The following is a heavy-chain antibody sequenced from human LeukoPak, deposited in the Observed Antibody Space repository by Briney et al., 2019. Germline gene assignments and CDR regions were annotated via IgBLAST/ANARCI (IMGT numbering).Heavy chain of an antibody. CDR3: ARDPGYCTNGVCYTDYYYYYGMDV. V-gene: IGHV1-18*01. D-gene: IGHD2-8*01. CDR1: GCTFTSYG. Sequence: ASVKVSCKASGCTFTSYGISWVRQAPGQGLEWMGWISAYNGNTKYAQKLQGRVTMTTDTSTSTAYMELRSLRSDDTAVYYCARDPGYCTNGVCYTDYYYYYGMDVWGQGTTVTVSS. J-gene: IGHJ6*02. CDR2: ISAYNGNT.